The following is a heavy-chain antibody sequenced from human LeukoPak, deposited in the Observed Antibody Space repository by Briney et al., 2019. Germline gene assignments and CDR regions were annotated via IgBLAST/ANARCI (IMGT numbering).Heavy chain of an antibody. CDR2: IYYSGST. D-gene: IGHD5-18*01. CDR1: GGSISSYY. J-gene: IGHJ4*02. Sequence: PSEPLSLTCTVPGGSISSYYWSWIRQPPGKGLEWIGYIYYSGSTNYNPSLKSRVTISVDTSKNQFSLKLSSVTAADTAVYYCARGGDTAMVTAFDYWGQGTLVTVSS. V-gene: IGHV4-59*01. CDR3: ARGGDTAMVTAFDY.